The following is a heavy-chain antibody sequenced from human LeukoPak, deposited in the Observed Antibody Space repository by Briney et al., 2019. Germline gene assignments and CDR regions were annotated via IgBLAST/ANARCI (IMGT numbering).Heavy chain of an antibody. CDR3: TRDFVF. Sequence: GGSLRLSCAASGFAFSTYWMDWVRQAPGKGLEWVGNINQDGSVKHYVDSVRGRFTISRDNARNSVYLQMSALRVEDTAVYYRTRDFVFWGQGSLVTASS. V-gene: IGHV3-7*01. D-gene: IGHD3-3*01. J-gene: IGHJ4*02. CDR2: INQDGSVK. CDR1: GFAFSTYW.